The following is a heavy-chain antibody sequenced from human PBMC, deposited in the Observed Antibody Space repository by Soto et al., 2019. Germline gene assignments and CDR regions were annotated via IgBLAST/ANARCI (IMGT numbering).Heavy chain of an antibody. CDR3: ARDVYSRSWYFDY. J-gene: IGHJ4*02. CDR2: INSDGSST. Sequence: GGALRLSCAGSGFTFTTAWINWVRQAPGKGLVWVSRINSDGSSTSYADSVKGRSTISRDNAKNTLYLQMNSLRAEDTAVYYCARDVYSRSWYFDYWGQGTLVTVSS. CDR1: GFTFTTAW. V-gene: IGHV3-74*01. D-gene: IGHD6-13*01.